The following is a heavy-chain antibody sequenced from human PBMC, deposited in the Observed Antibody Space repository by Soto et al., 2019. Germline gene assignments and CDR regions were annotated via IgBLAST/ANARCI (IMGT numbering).Heavy chain of an antibody. V-gene: IGHV3-23*01. CDR2: ISGSGDTS. CDR3: APAFYGGVLWSAESIDAFAI. J-gene: IGHJ3*02. D-gene: IGHD3-10*01. CDR1: GFTFSNYA. Sequence: EVQLLESGGGLVQPGGSLRLSCAASGFTFSNYAMSWVRQAPGKGLEWVADISGSGDTSYHADSVKGRFIISRDNSKNAPSLPRSSLHAEDPAIYYCAPAFYGGVLWSAESIDAFAILGQWTMVTVSS.